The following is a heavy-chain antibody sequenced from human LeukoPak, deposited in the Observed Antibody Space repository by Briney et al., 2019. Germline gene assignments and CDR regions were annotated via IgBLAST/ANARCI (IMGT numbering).Heavy chain of an antibody. D-gene: IGHD7-27*01. CDR1: GGSISSSSYY. J-gene: IGHJ3*02. Sequence: SETLSLTCTVSGGSISSSSYYWGWIRQPPGKGLEWIGSIYYSGSTYYNPSLKSRVTISVDTSKNQFSLKLSSVTAADTAVYYCARHMGRAFFRDFPGDDGFEIWGQGTMVTVSS. CDR3: ARHMGRAFFRDFPGDDGFEI. CDR2: IYYSGST. V-gene: IGHV4-39*01.